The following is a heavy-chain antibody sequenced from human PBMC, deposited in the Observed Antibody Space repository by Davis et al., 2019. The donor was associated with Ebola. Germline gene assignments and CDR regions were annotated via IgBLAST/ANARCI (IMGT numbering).Heavy chain of an antibody. Sequence: ASVKVSCKASGYTFTTYDINWVRQATGQGLEWMGWMNPDSGNTGYAQKFQGRVTMTRDTSITTAYMELSSLSSDDTAVYYCTRGIARRRSGSWFDPWGQGTLVIVSS. CDR3: TRGIARRRSGSWFDP. CDR1: GYTFTTYD. V-gene: IGHV1-8*01. J-gene: IGHJ5*02. CDR2: MNPDSGNT. D-gene: IGHD2-15*01.